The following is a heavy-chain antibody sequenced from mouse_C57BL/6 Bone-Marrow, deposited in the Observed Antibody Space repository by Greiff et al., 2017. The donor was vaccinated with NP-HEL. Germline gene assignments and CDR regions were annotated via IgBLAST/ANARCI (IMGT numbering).Heavy chain of an antibody. CDR3: TPYSNAFAY. Sequence: EVQLVESGGGLVQPGGSMKLSCVASGFTFSNYWMNWVRQSPEKGLEWVAQIRLKSDNYATHYAESVKGRFTISRDDSKSSVYLQMNNLRAEDTGIYYCTPYSNAFAYWGQGTLVTVSA. V-gene: IGHV6-3*01. J-gene: IGHJ3*01. D-gene: IGHD2-5*01. CDR1: GFTFSNYW. CDR2: IRLKSDNYAT.